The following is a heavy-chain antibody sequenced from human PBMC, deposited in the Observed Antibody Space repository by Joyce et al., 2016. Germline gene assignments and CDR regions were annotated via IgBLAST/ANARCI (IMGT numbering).Heavy chain of an antibody. D-gene: IGHD3-10*01. CDR2: IYYSGST. CDR1: GGSIRSYY. J-gene: IGHJ4*02. V-gene: IGHV4-59*01. CDR3: ANVPGGDY. Sequence: QVQLQESGPGLVKPSETLSLTCTVSGGSIRSYYWSWVRQPPGKGLEWIGYIYYSGSTNSNPTLKSRVTISIAASKNQFSLKLRSVTAADTAVYYCANVPGGDYWGQGTLVTVSS.